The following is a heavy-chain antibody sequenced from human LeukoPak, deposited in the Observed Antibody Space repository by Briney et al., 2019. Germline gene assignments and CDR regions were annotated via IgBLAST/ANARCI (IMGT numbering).Heavy chain of an antibody. J-gene: IGHJ3*02. CDR3: ARGRIMITFGGVIAPCAFDI. D-gene: IGHD3-16*02. Sequence: ASVQVSCKASGYTFTSYGISWVRQAPGQGLEWMGWISAYNGNTNCAQKLQGRVTMTTDTSTSTAYMELRSLRSDDTAVYYCARGRIMITFGGVIAPCAFDIWGQGTMVTVPS. CDR1: GYTFTSYG. CDR2: ISAYNGNT. V-gene: IGHV1-18*01.